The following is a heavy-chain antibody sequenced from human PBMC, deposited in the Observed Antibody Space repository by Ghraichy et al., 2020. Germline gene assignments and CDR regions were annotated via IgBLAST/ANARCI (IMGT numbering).Heavy chain of an antibody. CDR1: GDSVSNRKFY. V-gene: IGHV4-39*02. CDR2: TSYRGAT. D-gene: IGHD6-13*01. CDR3: ARRLAAAGGGNEYFQD. J-gene: IGHJ1*01. Sequence: SETLSLTCSVSGDSVSNRKFYWAWIRQAPGKGLEWIGSTSYRGATYYNPSLESRVVVSVDTSKNTFSLKMNYVTATDTAVYYCARRLAAAGGGNEYFQDWGQGALVTASS.